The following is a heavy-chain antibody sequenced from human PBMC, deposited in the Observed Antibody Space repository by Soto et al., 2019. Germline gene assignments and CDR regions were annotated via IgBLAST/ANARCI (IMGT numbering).Heavy chain of an antibody. CDR1: GGTFSSYA. D-gene: IGHD6-6*01. V-gene: IGHV1-69*12. J-gene: IGHJ6*02. Sequence: QVQLVQSGAEVKKPGSSVKVSCKASGGTFSSYAISWVRQAPGQGLEWMGGLIPIFGTANYAQKFQGRVTITADESTSTAYMELSSLRSEDTAVYYCASHGRQLVDYYYGMDVWGQGTTVTVSS. CDR2: LIPIFGTA. CDR3: ASHGRQLVDYYYGMDV.